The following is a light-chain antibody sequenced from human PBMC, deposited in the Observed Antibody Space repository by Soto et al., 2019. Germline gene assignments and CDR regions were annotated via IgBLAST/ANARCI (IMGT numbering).Light chain of an antibody. CDR2: GAS. Sequence: EIVMTQSPASLSVSPGERATLSCRASQSVSSNLAWYQQKPGQAPRLLIYGASRRATGIPDRFSGSGSGTDFTLTISSLEPEDFAVYYCQQYNNWPQTFGQGTKVDIK. CDR1: QSVSSN. V-gene: IGKV3D-15*01. J-gene: IGKJ1*01. CDR3: QQYNNWPQT.